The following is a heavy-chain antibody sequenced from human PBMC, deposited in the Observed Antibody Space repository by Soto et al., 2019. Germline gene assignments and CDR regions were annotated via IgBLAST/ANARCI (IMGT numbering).Heavy chain of an antibody. CDR2: IYYSGST. Sequence: SETLSLTCTVSGGSISSSSYYWGWIRQPPGKGLEWIGSIYYSGSTYYNPSLKSRVTISVDTSKNQFSLKLTSVTAADTAVFYCARTPRGGGYNIRFDYWGQGTLVTVSS. J-gene: IGHJ4*02. CDR1: GGSISSSSYY. V-gene: IGHV4-39*07. D-gene: IGHD5-12*01. CDR3: ARTPRGGGYNIRFDY.